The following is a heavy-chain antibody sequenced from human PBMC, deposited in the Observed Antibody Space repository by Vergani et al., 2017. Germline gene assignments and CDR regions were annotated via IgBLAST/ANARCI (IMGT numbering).Heavy chain of an antibody. CDR2: INSDGSST. CDR3: ARGKGRWLLSKQGSYGMDV. V-gene: IGHV3-74*01. Sequence: EVQLVESGGGLVQPGGSLRLSCAASGFTFSSYWMHWVRHAPGKGLVWVSRINSDGSSTSYADSVKGRFIISRDNAKNTLYLQMNSLRAEDTAVYYCARGKGRWLLSKQGSYGMDVWGQGTTVTVSS. D-gene: IGHD5-24*01. CDR1: GFTFSSYW. J-gene: IGHJ6*02.